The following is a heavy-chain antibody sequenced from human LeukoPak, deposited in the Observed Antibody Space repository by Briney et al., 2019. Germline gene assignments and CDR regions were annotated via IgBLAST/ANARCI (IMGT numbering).Heavy chain of an antibody. J-gene: IGHJ4*02. D-gene: IGHD3-10*01. CDR2: IKQDGSEK. V-gene: IGHV3-7*01. CDR3: ARARRGSGSYYNSIH. CDR1: GFTFSSYW. Sequence: PGGSLRLSCAASGFTFSSYWMSWVRQAPGKGLEWVANIKQDGSEKYYVDSVKGRFTISRDNAKNSLYLQMNSLRAEDTAVYYCARARRGSGSYYNSIHWGQGTLVTVSS.